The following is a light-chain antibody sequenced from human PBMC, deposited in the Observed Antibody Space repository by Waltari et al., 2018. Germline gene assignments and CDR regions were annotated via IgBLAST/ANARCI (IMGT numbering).Light chain of an antibody. CDR3: QQNDVFPFS. CDR1: QDIGNW. J-gene: IGKJ2*03. Sequence: DIQMTQSPSSLSASIGDRVTFTCRASQDIGNWLAWYQQRPGKAPKLLLYWSSNLETGVPSRFSGSGSGTDYSLTINSLQPEDIATYYCQQNDVFPFSFGQGTKIEIK. CDR2: WSS. V-gene: IGKV1-33*01.